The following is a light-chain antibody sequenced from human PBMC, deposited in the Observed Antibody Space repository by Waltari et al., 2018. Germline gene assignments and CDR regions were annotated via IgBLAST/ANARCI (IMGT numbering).Light chain of an antibody. V-gene: IGKV1-16*01. CDR3: QQYNTYPYT. CDR1: QAISNN. CDR2: GAF. Sequence: IQMTQSPSSLSASVGDTVTITCRASQAISNNLAWVQQKPGKGPKSLIYGAFILQSGVPSRFSGSGSETDFTLTISRLQPEDFATYYCQQYNTYPYTFGQGTKLEIK. J-gene: IGKJ2*01.